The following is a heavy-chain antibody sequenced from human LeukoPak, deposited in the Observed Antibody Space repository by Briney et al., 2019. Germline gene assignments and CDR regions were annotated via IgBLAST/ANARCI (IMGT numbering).Heavy chain of an antibody. Sequence: GSLRLSCAVSGITLSNYGVSWVRQAPGKGLEWVAGISDSGGRTNYADSVKGRFTISRDNAKNSLYLQMNSLRAEDTAVYYCAREHPLGTSYYFDYWGQGTLVTVSS. D-gene: IGHD2-2*01. V-gene: IGHV3-23*01. CDR3: AREHPLGTSYYFDY. J-gene: IGHJ4*02. CDR2: ISDSGGRT. CDR1: GITLSNYG.